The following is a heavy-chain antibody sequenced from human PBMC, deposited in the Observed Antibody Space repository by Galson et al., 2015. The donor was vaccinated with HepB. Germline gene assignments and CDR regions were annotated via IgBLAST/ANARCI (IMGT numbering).Heavy chain of an antibody. CDR3: ARYITMIVVVTPGDVGNWFDP. CDR1: GGSFSGYY. Sequence: ETLSLTCAVYGGSFSGYYWSWIRQPPGKGLEWIGEINHSGSTNHNPSLKSRVTISVDTSKNQFSLKLSSVTAADTAAYYCARYITMIVVVTPGDVGNWFDPWGQGTLVTVSS. CDR2: INHSGST. J-gene: IGHJ5*02. D-gene: IGHD3-22*01. V-gene: IGHV4-34*01.